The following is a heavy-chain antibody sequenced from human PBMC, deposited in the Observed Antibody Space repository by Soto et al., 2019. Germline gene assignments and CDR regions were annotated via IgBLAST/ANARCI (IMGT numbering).Heavy chain of an antibody. V-gene: IGHV3-53*01. D-gene: IGHD3-10*01. CDR3: AKGGPGASSGLFES. Sequence: GGPLRPPCAASGVIVPSTYMSWVRQAPGTGLGWVSVIYSDGTTNYAESVKGRFTISRDNSKNTVFLQMSSLRAEDTAVYYCAKGGPGASSGLFESWGQGTLVTVSS. J-gene: IGHJ4*02. CDR2: IYSDGTT. CDR1: GVIVPSTY.